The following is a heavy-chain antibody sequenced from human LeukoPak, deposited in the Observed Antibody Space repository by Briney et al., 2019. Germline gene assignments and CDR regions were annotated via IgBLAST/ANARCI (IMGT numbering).Heavy chain of an antibody. CDR3: ARIRSGYYHDY. J-gene: IGHJ4*02. CDR2: ISSSGGNA. D-gene: IGHD3-3*01. CDR1: GFTFSNYA. V-gene: IGHV3-23*01. Sequence: GGSLRLPCAASGFTFSNYAMSWVRQAPGKGLEWVSTISSSGGNAYYADSVKGRFTISRDNSKNTLYLQMNSLRAEDTAVYYCARIRSGYYHDYRGQGTLVTVSS.